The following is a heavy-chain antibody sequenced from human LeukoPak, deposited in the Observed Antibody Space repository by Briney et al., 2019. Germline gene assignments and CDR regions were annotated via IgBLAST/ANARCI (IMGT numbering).Heavy chain of an antibody. V-gene: IGHV7-4-1*02. CDR1: GYTFTTYA. CDR3: ARPRSGTTSGYYYLDV. CDR2: INTDTRNP. Sequence: GASVKVSCKASGYTFTTYAINWVRQAPGQGLEWMGWINTDTRNPTYAQGFTGRFVFSLDTSVSTAYLQISSLNPEDTAVYYCARPRSGTTSGYYYLDVWGKGTTVTVSS. J-gene: IGHJ6*03. D-gene: IGHD1-7*01.